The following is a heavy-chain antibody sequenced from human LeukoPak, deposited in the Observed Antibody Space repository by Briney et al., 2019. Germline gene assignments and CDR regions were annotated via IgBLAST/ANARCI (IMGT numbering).Heavy chain of an antibody. J-gene: IGHJ6*02. V-gene: IGHV4-4*07. CDR3: ARVIKVATKGYYYYYGMDV. CDR2: IYTSGST. D-gene: IGHD5-12*01. CDR1: GGSISSYY. Sequence: SETLSLTCTVSGGSISSYYWSWIRQPAGKGLEWIGRIYTSGSTNYNPSLKSRVTMSVDTSKNQFSLKLSSVTAADTAVYYCARVIKVATKGYYYYYGMDVWGQGTTVTVSS.